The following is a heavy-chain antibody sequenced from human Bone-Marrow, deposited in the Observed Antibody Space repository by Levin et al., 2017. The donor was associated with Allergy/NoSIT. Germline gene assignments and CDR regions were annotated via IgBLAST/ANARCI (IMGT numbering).Heavy chain of an antibody. J-gene: IGHJ6*02. CDR3: AAGERGALYGMDV. Sequence: GGSLRLSCAASGFTFDDYAMHWVRQAPGKGLEWVSGISWNSGSIGYADSVKGRFTISRDNAKNSLYLQMNSLRAEDTALYYCAAGERGALYGMDVWGQGTTVTVSS. CDR2: ISWNSGSI. CDR1: GFTFDDYA. D-gene: IGHD3-16*01. V-gene: IGHV3-9*01.